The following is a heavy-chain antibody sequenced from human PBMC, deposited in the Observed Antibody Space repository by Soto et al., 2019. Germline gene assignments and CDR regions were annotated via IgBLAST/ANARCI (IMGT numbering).Heavy chain of an antibody. V-gene: IGHV1-24*01. CDR3: ATDLTMVRGVNWFDP. J-gene: IGHJ5*02. Sequence: ASVKVSCKVSGYTLTELSMHWVRQAPGKGLEWMGGFDPEDGETIYAQKFQGRVTMTEDTSTDTAYMELSSLRSEDTAVYYCATDLTMVRGVNWFDPWGQGTLVTVSS. CDR2: FDPEDGET. CDR1: GYTLTELS. D-gene: IGHD3-10*01.